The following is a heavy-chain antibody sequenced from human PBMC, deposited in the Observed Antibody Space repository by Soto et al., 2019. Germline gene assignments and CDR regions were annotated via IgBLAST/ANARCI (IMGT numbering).Heavy chain of an antibody. Sequence: QVQLVQSGAEVKKPGASVKVSCKASGYTFTSYGISWVRQAPGQGLEWMGWISAYNGNTNYAQKLQGRVTMTTDTSTSTDYMELRSLRSDDTAGDYCARDPLRFLEWLTPGSFDYWGQGPLVTVSS. CDR1: GYTFTSYG. CDR2: ISAYNGNT. V-gene: IGHV1-18*01. D-gene: IGHD3-3*01. J-gene: IGHJ4*02. CDR3: ARDPLRFLEWLTPGSFDY.